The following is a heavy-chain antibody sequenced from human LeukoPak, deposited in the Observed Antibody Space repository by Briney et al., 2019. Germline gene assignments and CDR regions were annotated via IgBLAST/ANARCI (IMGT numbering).Heavy chain of an antibody. CDR1: GASVSSSSSF. CDR2: VYYSGST. D-gene: IGHD3-16*01. CDR3: ARHGLYQDYGY. Sequence: SETLSLTRTVSGASVSSSSSFWAWIRQPPGKGLEWIGNVYYSGSTHYNPSLKSRVTISLDMSKNQFSLRLTSVAAADTAIYYCARHGLYQDYGYWGQGILVTVSS. V-gene: IGHV4-39*01. J-gene: IGHJ4*02.